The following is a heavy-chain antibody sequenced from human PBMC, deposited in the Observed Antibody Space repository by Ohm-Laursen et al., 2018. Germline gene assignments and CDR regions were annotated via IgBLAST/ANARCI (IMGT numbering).Heavy chain of an antibody. V-gene: IGHV1-46*01. CDR3: ARGQPIDF. Sequence: SVKVSCKASGYTFTNYYTHWVRQAPGQGLEWMGIINTGGGSTSHAQKFQGRLTMTRDTSTSTVYMELSSLRSEDTAMYYCARGQPIDFWGQGTLVTVSS. CDR2: INTGGGST. CDR1: GYTFTNYY. J-gene: IGHJ4*02.